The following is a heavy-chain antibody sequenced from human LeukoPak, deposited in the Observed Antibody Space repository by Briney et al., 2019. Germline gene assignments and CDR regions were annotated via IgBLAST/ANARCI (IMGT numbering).Heavy chain of an antibody. V-gene: IGHV4-31*03. D-gene: IGHD6-13*01. CDR2: IYYSGST. CDR1: GGSVSSGGYY. CDR3: ARDNGSRDNWFDP. Sequence: SESLTRTCSVSGGSVSSGGYYGSWIRQHPGKGLEWIGYIYYSGSTYYNPSLKSRVTISVDTSKNQFSLKLSSVTAADTAVYYCARDNGSRDNWFDPWGQGTLVTVSS. J-gene: IGHJ5*02.